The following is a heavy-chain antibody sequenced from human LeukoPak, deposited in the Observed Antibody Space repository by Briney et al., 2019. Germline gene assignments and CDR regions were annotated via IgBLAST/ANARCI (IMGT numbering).Heavy chain of an antibody. CDR2: MNPNSGNT. CDR1: GYTFTSYG. Sequence: ASVKVSCKASGYTFTSYGISWVRQAPGQGLEWMGWMNPNSGNTGYAQKFQGRVTMTRNTSISTAYMELSSLRSEDTAVYYCARPLWFGERAYYYGMDVWGQGTTVTVSS. CDR3: ARPLWFGERAYYYGMDV. V-gene: IGHV1-8*02. D-gene: IGHD3-10*01. J-gene: IGHJ6*02.